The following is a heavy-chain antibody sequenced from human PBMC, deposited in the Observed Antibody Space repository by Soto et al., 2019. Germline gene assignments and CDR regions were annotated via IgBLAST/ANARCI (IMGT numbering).Heavy chain of an antibody. CDR3: TRAGPTYYYDSSGYGDAFDI. CDR2: IRSKAYGGTT. J-gene: IGHJ3*02. CDR1: GFTFGDYA. V-gene: IGHV3-49*03. Sequence: PGGSLRLSCTASGFTFGDYAMSWFRQAPGKGLEWVGFIRSKAYGGTTEYAASVRGRFTISRDDSKSIAYLQMNSLKTEDTAVYYCTRAGPTYYYDSSGYGDAFDIWGKGTMVTV. D-gene: IGHD3-22*01.